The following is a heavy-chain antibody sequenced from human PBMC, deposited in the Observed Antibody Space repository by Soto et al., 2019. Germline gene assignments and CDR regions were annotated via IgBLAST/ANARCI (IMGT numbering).Heavy chain of an antibody. Sequence: QVQLVQSGLEVKNPGASVKVSCKASGYSFNSYAISWVRQAPGQGLEWMGWISGYNGHTNYAQKFQGRVTMTTETSTSTAYMELRSLTSDDTAVYYCARVGLGLVSTRAFNYWGQGTLVTVSS. J-gene: IGHJ4*02. CDR2: ISGYNGHT. D-gene: IGHD3-16*01. CDR3: ARVGLGLVSTRAFNY. CDR1: GYSFNSYA. V-gene: IGHV1-18*04.